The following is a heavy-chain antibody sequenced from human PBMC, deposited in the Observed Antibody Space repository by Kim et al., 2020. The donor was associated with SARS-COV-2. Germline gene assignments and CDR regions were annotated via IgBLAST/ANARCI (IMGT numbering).Heavy chain of an antibody. CDR2: IYYSGST. D-gene: IGHD3-22*01. CDR3: ARNIGITMIVVVTGWCDP. CDR1: GGSISSGGYY. V-gene: IGHV4-31*03. Sequence: SETLSLTCTVSGGSISSGGYYWIWLRQHPGKGLEWIGYIYYSGSTYYNPSLKSRVTISVDTSKNQFSLKLSSVPAADTAVYYCARNIGITMIVVVTGWCDPWGQGTPVTVSS. J-gene: IGHJ5*02.